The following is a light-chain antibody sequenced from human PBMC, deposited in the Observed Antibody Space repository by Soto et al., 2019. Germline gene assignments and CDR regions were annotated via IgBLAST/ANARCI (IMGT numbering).Light chain of an antibody. J-gene: IGLJ1*01. CDR2: SND. CDR3: CSYAGSFYV. Sequence: QSVLTQPPSVSGPPGQRVTISCSGSSSNIGTNSVNWYQEVPGTAPKLIIYSNDMRASGVHDRFSGSKSGTSASLDISGLQAEDEADYYCCSYAGSFYVFGTGTKVTVL. CDR1: SSNIGTNS. V-gene: IGLV1-44*01.